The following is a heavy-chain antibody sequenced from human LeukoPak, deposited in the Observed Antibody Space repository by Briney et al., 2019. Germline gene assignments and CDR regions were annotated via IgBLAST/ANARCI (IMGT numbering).Heavy chain of an antibody. J-gene: IGHJ6*03. CDR2: ISTSGST. V-gene: IGHV4-4*07. CDR3: ARGAVYMDV. CDR1: GGSISSYY. Sequence: SETLSLTCTVSGGSISSYYWSWIRQPAGKGLESIGHISTSGSTNYNPSLKSRVTMSVDTSKNQFSLKLSAVTAADTAVYHCARGAVYMDVWGKGTTVTISS.